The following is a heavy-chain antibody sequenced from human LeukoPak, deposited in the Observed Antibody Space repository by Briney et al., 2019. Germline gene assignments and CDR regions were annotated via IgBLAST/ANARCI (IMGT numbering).Heavy chain of an antibody. CDR1: GFTFSSYE. Sequence: HSGGSLRRACVASGFTFSSYEMNWVRQAPRKGLEWLSYIGSSDSTTNYADSVKGRFTISRDNAKNSLYLQMNSLRVEDTAVYYCARDGTPNYSSGWVYMDVWGEGTTVTISS. D-gene: IGHD6-25*01. J-gene: IGHJ6*03. CDR2: IGSSDSTT. CDR3: ARDGTPNYSSGWVYMDV. V-gene: IGHV3-48*03.